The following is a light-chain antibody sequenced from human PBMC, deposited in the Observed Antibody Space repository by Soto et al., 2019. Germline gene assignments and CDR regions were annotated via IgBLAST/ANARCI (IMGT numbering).Light chain of an antibody. V-gene: IGKV1-9*01. J-gene: IGKJ4*01. CDR3: KQLNSYPLT. CDR1: QGFASQ. CDR2: AAY. Sequence: DIQTSQSPATLSASGGDRVSRNWRASQGFASQLAWYQQRPGKDNKLLIFAAYSLQSGVTYRFSCSGSGTDFTLTIRSMQPEDFATYYCKQLNSYPLTFGGGHKVDLK.